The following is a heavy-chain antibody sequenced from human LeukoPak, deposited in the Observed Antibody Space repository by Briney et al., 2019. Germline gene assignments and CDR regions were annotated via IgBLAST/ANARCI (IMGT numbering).Heavy chain of an antibody. D-gene: IGHD6-19*01. V-gene: IGHV4-30-2*01. J-gene: IGHJ4*02. Sequence: SQTLSLTCAVSGGSISSGGYSWSWIRQPPGKGLEWIGYIYHSGSTYYNPSLKSRVTISVDRSKNQFSLKLSSVTAADTAVYYCARADGQWLGKIGYWGQGTLVTVSS. CDR1: GGSISSGGYS. CDR2: IYHSGST. CDR3: ARADGQWLGKIGY.